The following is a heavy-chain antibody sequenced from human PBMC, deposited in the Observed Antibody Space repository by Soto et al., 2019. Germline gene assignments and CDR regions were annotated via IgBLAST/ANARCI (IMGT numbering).Heavy chain of an antibody. CDR1: AVAVSDNY. J-gene: IGHJ3*02. Sequence: PGGSLRLSCAASAVAVSDNYMSLVRQAPGKGLECVSVLHSGIADYADSVKGRFTISRDSFTNTLFLQMNGLRADDTAVYYCARPHSAAFAYAFDIWGQGTLVTVSS. CDR3: ARPHSAAFAYAFDI. V-gene: IGHV3-53*01. CDR2: LHSGIA. D-gene: IGHD6-25*01.